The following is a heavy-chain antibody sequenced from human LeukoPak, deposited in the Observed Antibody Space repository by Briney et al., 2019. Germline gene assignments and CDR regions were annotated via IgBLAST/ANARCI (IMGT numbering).Heavy chain of an antibody. CDR2: IYHSGST. J-gene: IGHJ3*02. Sequence: SGTLSLTCAVSGGSISSSNWWSWVRQPPGKGLEWIGEIYHSGSTNFNPSLRTRVTISLDTSRNQFSLKLNSVTAADTAVYYCAKSNGYGLVDIWGQGTMVTVSS. CDR1: GGSISSSNW. V-gene: IGHV4-4*02. CDR3: AKSNGYGLVDI. D-gene: IGHD3-10*01.